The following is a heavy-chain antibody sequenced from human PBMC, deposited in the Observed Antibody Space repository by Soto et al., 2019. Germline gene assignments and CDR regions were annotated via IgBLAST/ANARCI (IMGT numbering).Heavy chain of an antibody. CDR2: ISTSSSYT. V-gene: IGHV3-11*05. D-gene: IGHD1-7*01. J-gene: IGHJ4*02. CDR1: GFAFSDYY. CDR3: ARDKNGCELQIDY. Sequence: QVQLVESGGGLVKPGGSLRVSCAASGFAFSDYYMSWIRQAPGKGREWVSYISTSSSYTNYADSVKGRFTISRDNAKNSLYLQMNRLRVEDTAVYYWARDKNGCELQIDYWGQGTLVSVSS.